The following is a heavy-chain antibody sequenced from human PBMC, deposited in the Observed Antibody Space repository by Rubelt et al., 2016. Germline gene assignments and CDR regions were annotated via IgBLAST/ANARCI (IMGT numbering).Heavy chain of an antibody. CDR2: INAGNGNT. D-gene: IGHD3-9*01. V-gene: IGHV1-3*01. CDR1: GYTFTTYA. Sequence: VQLVQSGAEVKKPGASVKVSCKASGYTFTTYAVHWVRQAPGQRPEWMGWINAGNGNTKFSQKFQGRVIITRTTSASTAYMELSNLTSEDTSVYYCARDTPSWDDILTGYPSYGMDVWGQGATVTVS. J-gene: IGHJ6*02. CDR3: ARDTPSWDDILTGYPSYGMDV.